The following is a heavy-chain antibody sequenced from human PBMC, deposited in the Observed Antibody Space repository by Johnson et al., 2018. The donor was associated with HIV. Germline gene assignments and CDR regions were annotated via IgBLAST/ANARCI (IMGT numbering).Heavy chain of an antibody. V-gene: IGHV3-7*05. CDR3: VRQYELYGYAFDL. CDR1: GFTFSSYA. CDR2: IKDDRTEK. D-gene: IGHD5-18*01. Sequence: VQLVESGGGVVQPGRSLRLSCAASGFTFSSYAMHWVRQAPGERLEWVANIKDDRTEKYYVDSVKGRFTVSRDNAKNSLYLQMNDLRAEDTAVYYCVRQYELYGYAFDLWGQGTVVTVSS. J-gene: IGHJ3*01.